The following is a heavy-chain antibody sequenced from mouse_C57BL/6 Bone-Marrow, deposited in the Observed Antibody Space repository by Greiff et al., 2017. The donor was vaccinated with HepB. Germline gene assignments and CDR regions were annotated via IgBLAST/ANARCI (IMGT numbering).Heavy chain of an antibody. CDR3: TPGYYYGSSYPSFAY. D-gene: IGHD1-1*01. V-gene: IGHV6-6*01. Sequence: EVKLVESGGGLVQPGGSMKLSCAASGFTFSDAWMDWVRQSPEKGLEWVAEIRNKANNHATYYAESVKGRFTISRDDSKSSVYLQMNSLRAEDTGIYYCTPGYYYGSSYPSFAYWGQGTLVTVSA. CDR1: GFTFSDAW. J-gene: IGHJ3*01. CDR2: IRNKANNHAT.